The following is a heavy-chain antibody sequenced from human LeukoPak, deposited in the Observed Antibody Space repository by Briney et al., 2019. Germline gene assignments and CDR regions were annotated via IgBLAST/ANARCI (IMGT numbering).Heavy chain of an antibody. CDR3: AELGITMIGGV. V-gene: IGHV3-48*04. D-gene: IGHD3-10*02. CDR2: ISISRSIA. Sequence: GGSLRLSCAASGFTFSSYSMNWLRQAPGKGLEWVSYISISRSIAYYADSVKGRFTISRDNAKNSLYLQMNSLRAEDTAVYYCAELGITMIGGVWGKGTTVTISS. CDR1: GFTFSSYS. J-gene: IGHJ6*04.